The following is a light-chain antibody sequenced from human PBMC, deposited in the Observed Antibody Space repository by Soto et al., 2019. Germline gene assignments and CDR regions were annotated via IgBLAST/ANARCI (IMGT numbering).Light chain of an antibody. J-gene: IGKJ1*01. CDR3: QQYNNWPSWT. V-gene: IGKV3-15*01. Sequence: EIVMTQSPATLSTSPGERATLSCSASQRVSSNLAWYQQQPGQAPRLLIYGASTRAAGIPTRFTGSGSGTEFTLTISRVQSQDFAVYYCQQYNNWPSWTFGKGTKVDIK. CDR1: QRVSSN. CDR2: GAS.